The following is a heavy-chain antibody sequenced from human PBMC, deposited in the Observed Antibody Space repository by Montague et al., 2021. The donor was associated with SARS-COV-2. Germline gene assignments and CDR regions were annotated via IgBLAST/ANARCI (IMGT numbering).Heavy chain of an antibody. CDR1: GDTVSSNSAA. CDR2: TYYRSKWYN. V-gene: IGHV6-1*01. J-gene: IGHJ4*02. Sequence: CAISGDTVSSNSAAWNWIRQSPSRGLEWLGRTYYRSKWYNDYAVSVKSRITINPDTSKNQFSLQLNSVTPEDTAVYYCAGGSSGYYTPRPFDYWGQGTLVTVSS. CDR3: AGGSSGYYTPRPFDY. D-gene: IGHD3-22*01.